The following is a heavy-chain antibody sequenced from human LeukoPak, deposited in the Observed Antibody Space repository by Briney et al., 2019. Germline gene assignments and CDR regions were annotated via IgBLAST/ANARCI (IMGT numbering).Heavy chain of an antibody. J-gene: IGHJ4*02. D-gene: IGHD6-13*01. CDR1: GFTFSSYA. CDR2: ISGSGGST. V-gene: IGHV3-23*01. CDR3: AKDQYSSSWTTLFDY. Sequence: GGSLRLSCAASGFTFSSYAMSWVRQAPGKGLEWVSAISGSGGSTSYADSVKGRFTISRDNSKNTLYLQMNSLRAEDTAVYYCAKDQYSSSWTTLFDYWGQGTLVTVSS.